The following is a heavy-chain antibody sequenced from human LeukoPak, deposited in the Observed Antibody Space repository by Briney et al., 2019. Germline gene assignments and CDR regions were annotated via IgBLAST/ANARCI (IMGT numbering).Heavy chain of an antibody. Sequence: GGSLRLSCAASGFTFSDCYMSWIRQAPGKGLEWVSYISSSGSTIYYADSVKGRFTISRDNAKNSLYLQMNSLRAEDTAVYYCARGGIVVPAAIRPGDGAALDYWGQGTLVTVSS. V-gene: IGHV3-11*01. CDR3: ARGGIVVPAAIRPGDGAALDY. D-gene: IGHD2-2*02. CDR2: ISSSGSTI. CDR1: GFTFSDCY. J-gene: IGHJ4*02.